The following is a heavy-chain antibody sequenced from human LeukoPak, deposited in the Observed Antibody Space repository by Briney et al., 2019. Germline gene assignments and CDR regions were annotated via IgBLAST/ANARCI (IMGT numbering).Heavy chain of an antibody. CDR2: IYSGGST. J-gene: IGHJ4*02. CDR1: GFSVNSNC. D-gene: IGHD7-27*01. CDR3: ARDRELGHFGY. Sequence: HPGGSLRLSCAASGFSVNSNCMSWVRQVPGKGLEWVSVIYSGGSTYYADSVKGRFTISRDNSKNTLYLQMNSLRAEDTAVYYCARDRELGHFGYWGQGTLVTVSS. V-gene: IGHV3-53*01.